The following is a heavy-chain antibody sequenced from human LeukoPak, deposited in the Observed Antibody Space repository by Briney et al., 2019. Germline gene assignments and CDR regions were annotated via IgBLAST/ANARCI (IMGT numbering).Heavy chain of an antibody. CDR1: GGSISSYY. Sequence: PSETLSLTCTVSGGSISSYYWSWIRQPAGKGLEWIGRIYTSGSANYNPSLKSRVTISVDKSKNQFSLKLSSVTAADTAVYYCARDLSGYDYYYYMDVWGKGTTVTVSS. CDR2: IYTSGSA. CDR3: ARDLSGYDYYYYMDV. V-gene: IGHV4-4*07. J-gene: IGHJ6*03. D-gene: IGHD5-12*01.